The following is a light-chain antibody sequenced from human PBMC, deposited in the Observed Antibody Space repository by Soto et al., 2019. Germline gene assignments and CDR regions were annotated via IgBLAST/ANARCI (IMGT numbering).Light chain of an antibody. CDR1: SSDVGGYNY. CDR2: EVS. J-gene: IGLJ2*01. CDR3: SSYTSSSTLVV. Sequence: QSALTQPASVSGSPGQSITISCTGTSSDVGGYNYVSWYQQHPGKAPKLMIYEVSNRPSGVSNRFSGSKSGNTASLTISGRQAEYEADYYCSSYTSSSTLVVFGGGTKVTVL. V-gene: IGLV2-14*01.